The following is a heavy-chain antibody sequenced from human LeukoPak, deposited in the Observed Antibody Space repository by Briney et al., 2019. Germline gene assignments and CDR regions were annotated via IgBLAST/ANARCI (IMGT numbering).Heavy chain of an antibody. CDR3: ARDPTPYSLWFGELLISWFDP. CDR2: IYHSGST. J-gene: IGHJ5*02. V-gene: IGHV4-38-2*01. D-gene: IGHD3-10*01. Sequence: SETLSLTCAVSGYSISSGYYWGWIRQPPGKGLEWIGSIYHSGSTYYNPSLKSRVTIPVDTSKNQFSLKLSSVTAADTAVYYCARDPTPYSLWFGELLISWFDPWGQGTLVTVSS. CDR1: GYSISSGYY.